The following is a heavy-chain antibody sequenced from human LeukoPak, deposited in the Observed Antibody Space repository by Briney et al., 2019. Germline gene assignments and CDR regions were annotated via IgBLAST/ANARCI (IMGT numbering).Heavy chain of an antibody. J-gene: IGHJ6*03. D-gene: IGHD3-16*01. Sequence: EPGGSLRLSCAASGFTVSSNYMSWVRQAPGKALEWVSVIYSDVSTYYTDSVKGRFTISRDNSKNTVFLQMNSLRAEDTAVYYCAKGVDASGIYYYFYMDVWGKGTTVTVSS. V-gene: IGHV3-53*01. CDR3: AKGVDASGIYYYFYMDV. CDR1: GFTVSSNY. CDR2: IYSDVST.